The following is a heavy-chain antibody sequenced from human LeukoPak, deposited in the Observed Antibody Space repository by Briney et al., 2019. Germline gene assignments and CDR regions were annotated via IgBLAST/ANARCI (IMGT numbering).Heavy chain of an antibody. CDR1: GYTFTGYY. J-gene: IGHJ4*02. Sequence: ASVKVSCKASGYTFTGYYMHWVRQAPGQGLEWMGWINPNSGGTNYAQKFQGRVTMTRDTSISTAYMELSRLRSDDTAVYYCARDGGDIVLVPAAVDYWGQGTLVTVSS. D-gene: IGHD2-2*01. CDR3: ARDGGDIVLVPAAVDY. V-gene: IGHV1-2*02. CDR2: INPNSGGT.